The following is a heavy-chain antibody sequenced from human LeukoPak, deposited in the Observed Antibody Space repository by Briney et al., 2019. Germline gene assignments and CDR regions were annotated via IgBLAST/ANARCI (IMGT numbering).Heavy chain of an antibody. V-gene: IGHV3-21*01. CDR2: ISSSSSYI. CDR3: ARHVLRYFDWDWYFDL. J-gene: IGHJ2*01. Sequence: GGSLRLSCAASGFTFSSYSMNWVRQAPGKGLEWVSSISSSSSYIYYADSVKGRFTISRDNAKNSLYLQMNSLRVEDTAVYYCARHVLRYFDWDWYFDLWGRGTLVTVSS. CDR1: GFTFSSYS. D-gene: IGHD3-9*01.